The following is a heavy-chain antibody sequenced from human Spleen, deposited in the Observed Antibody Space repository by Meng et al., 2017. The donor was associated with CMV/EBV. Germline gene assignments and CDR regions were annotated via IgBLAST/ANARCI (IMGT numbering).Heavy chain of an antibody. CDR3: AKDLYRYSGSYTRGYYYGMDV. J-gene: IGHJ6*02. CDR2: ISWDGGST. V-gene: IGHV3-43D*03. CDR1: GFTFDDYA. D-gene: IGHD1-26*01. Sequence: GGSLRLSCAASGFTFDDYAMHWVRQAPGKGLEWVSLISWDGGSTYYADSVKGRFTISRDNSKNSLYLQMNSLRAEDTALYYCAKDLYRYSGSYTRGYYYGMDVWGQGTTVTVSS.